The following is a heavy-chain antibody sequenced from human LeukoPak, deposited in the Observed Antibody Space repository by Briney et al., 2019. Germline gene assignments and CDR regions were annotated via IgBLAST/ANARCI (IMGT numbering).Heavy chain of an antibody. D-gene: IGHD3-10*02. J-gene: IGHJ3*02. CDR3: ARDLRITMFAFDI. CDR1: GFTFSSYE. CDR2: ISGSGSTI. Sequence: PGGSLRLSCAASGFTFSSYEMNWVRQAPGKGLEWVSYISGSGSTIYYADSVRGRFTISRDNAKNSLYLQMNSLRAEDTAVYYCARDLRITMFAFDIWGQGTMVTVSS. V-gene: IGHV3-48*03.